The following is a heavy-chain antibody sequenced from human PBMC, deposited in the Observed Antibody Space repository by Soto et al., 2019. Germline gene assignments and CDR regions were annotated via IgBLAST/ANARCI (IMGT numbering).Heavy chain of an antibody. CDR2: IIPIFGTA. Sequence: QVQLVQSGAEVKNPGSSVKVSGKASGATLSTYLFNWVRQAPGQGLEWMGGIIPIFGTANYAQKFQARVTLTADESTSTAHMELSSLRNEDTAVYYCARPFQSWPGGWYFDLWGRGTLVTVSS. V-gene: IGHV1-69*01. D-gene: IGHD3-16*01. CDR3: ARPFQSWPGGWYFDL. J-gene: IGHJ2*01. CDR1: GATLSTYL.